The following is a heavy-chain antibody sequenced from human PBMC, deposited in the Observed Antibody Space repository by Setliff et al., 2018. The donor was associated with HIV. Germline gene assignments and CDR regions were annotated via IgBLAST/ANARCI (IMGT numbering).Heavy chain of an antibody. CDR3: ARGGLLFGMMNYFDS. Sequence: ASVKVSCKGSGDTFTTYVVSWVRQAPGQGLEWMGGRSPIFSTTNYAQKFQGRISMTRDASTSTVYMELSSLRSEDTAVYYCARGGLLFGMMNYFDSWGQGTLVTVSS. CDR2: RSPIFSTT. CDR1: GDTFTTYV. V-gene: IGHV1-69*05. J-gene: IGHJ4*02. D-gene: IGHD2-21*02.